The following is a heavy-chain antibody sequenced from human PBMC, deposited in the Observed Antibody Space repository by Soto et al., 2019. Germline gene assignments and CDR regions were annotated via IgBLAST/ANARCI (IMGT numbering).Heavy chain of an antibody. D-gene: IGHD3-3*01. J-gene: IGHJ6*02. CDR2: MNPNSGNT. CDR3: ARDYDFWSGYSTDPGYYCMDV. Sequence: ASVKVSCKASGYTFTSYDINWVRQATGQGLEWMGWMNPNSGNTGYAQKFQGRVTMTRNTSISTAYMELSSLRSEDTAVYYCARDYDFWSGYSTDPGYYCMDVWGQGTTVTVSS. V-gene: IGHV1-8*01. CDR1: GYTFTSYD.